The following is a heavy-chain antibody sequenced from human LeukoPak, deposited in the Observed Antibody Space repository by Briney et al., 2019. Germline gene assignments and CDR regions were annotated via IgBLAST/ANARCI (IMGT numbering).Heavy chain of an antibody. CDR1: GFTFDDYA. D-gene: IGHD5-18*01. J-gene: IGHJ4*02. CDR3: ARYSYGYPFDY. CDR2: ISGDGGST. Sequence: PGGSLRLSCAASGFTFDDYAMHWVRQAPGKGLEWVSLISGDGGSTYYADSVKGRFTISRDNAKNSLYLQMNSLRAEDTALYYCARYSYGYPFDYWGQGTLVTVSS. V-gene: IGHV3-43*02.